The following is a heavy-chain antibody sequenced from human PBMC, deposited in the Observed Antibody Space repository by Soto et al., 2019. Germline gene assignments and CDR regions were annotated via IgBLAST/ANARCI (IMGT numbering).Heavy chain of an antibody. J-gene: IGHJ5*02. V-gene: IGHV1-18*04. CDR3: ARDYYGAGSYYPWFDP. CDR1: GYTFTSYG. Sequence: VASVKVSCKASGYTFTSYGISWVRQAPGQGLEWVGWISAYNGNTNYAQKLQGRVTMTTDTSTSTAYMELRSLRSDDTAVYYCARDYYGAGSYYPWFDPWGQGTLVTVSS. D-gene: IGHD3-10*01. CDR2: ISAYNGNT.